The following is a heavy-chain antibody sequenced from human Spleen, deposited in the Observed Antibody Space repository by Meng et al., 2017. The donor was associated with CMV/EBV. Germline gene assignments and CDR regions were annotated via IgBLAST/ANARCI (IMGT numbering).Heavy chain of an antibody. D-gene: IGHD5-12*01. J-gene: IGHJ4*02. CDR3: ARGRAQWIY. V-gene: IGHV4-34*01. CDR1: NTSITTYY. Sequence: ESLKISCTVSNTSITTYYWSWIRQPPGKSLEWIGEINHSGSTNYNPSLKSRVTISVDTSKNQFFLKLSSVTAADTAVYYCARGRAQWIYWGQGTLVTVSS. CDR2: INHSGST.